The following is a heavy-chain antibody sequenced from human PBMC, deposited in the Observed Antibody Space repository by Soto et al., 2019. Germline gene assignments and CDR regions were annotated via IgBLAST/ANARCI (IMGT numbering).Heavy chain of an antibody. J-gene: IGHJ6*02. D-gene: IGHD1-7*01. V-gene: IGHV5-10-1*01. CDR2: IDPSDSYT. Sequence: PGESLKISCNGSGYSFTIYWIRWVRQMPGKGLEWMGRIDPSDSYTNYSPSFQGHVTISADKSISTAYLQWSSLKASDTAMYYCASMELLPEYYYGMDVWGQGTTVTVSS. CDR3: ASMELLPEYYYGMDV. CDR1: GYSFTIYW.